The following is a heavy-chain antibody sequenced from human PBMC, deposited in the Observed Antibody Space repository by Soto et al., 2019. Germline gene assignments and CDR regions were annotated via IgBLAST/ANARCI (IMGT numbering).Heavy chain of an antibody. V-gene: IGHV3-21*01. Sequence: GGSLRLSCAASGFTFSSYSMNWVRQAPGKGLEWVSSISSSSSYIYYADSVKGRFTISRDNAKNSLYLQMNSLRAEDTAVYYCASVLSSADALDIWGQGTMVTVSS. CDR2: ISSSSSYI. CDR1: GFTFSSYS. J-gene: IGHJ3*02. D-gene: IGHD3-10*01. CDR3: ASVLSSADALDI.